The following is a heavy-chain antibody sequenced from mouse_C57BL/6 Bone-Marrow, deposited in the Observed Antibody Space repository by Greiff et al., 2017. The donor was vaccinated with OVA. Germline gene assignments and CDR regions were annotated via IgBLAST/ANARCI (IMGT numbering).Heavy chain of an antibody. V-gene: IGHV1-82*01. CDR2: IYPGDGDT. D-gene: IGHD1-2*01. Sequence: VQLQQSGPELVKPGASVKISCKASGYAFSSSWMNWVKQRPGKGLEWIGRIYPGDGDTNYNGKFKGKATLTADKSSSTAYMQLSSLTSEDSAVYFCANYGCNFYVDGWGKGTTLTVSS. J-gene: IGHJ2*01. CDR1: GYAFSSSW. CDR3: ANYGCNFYVDG.